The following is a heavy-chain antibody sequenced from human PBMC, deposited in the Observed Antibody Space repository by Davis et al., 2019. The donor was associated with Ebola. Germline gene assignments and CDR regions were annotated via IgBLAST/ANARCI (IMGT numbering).Heavy chain of an antibody. Sequence: SVKVSCKASGFTLTRTAMQWMRQARGQRPEWIGCLVVGSCVTNYAQQFQERVTITRDISTTTGYMQLSILRSDDTAVYYCAINTIFGALLDYYYMDVWGKGTTVTVSS. CDR3: AINTIFGALLDYYYMDV. CDR2: LVVGSCVT. J-gene: IGHJ6*03. D-gene: IGHD3-3*01. CDR1: GFTLTRTA. V-gene: IGHV1-58*02.